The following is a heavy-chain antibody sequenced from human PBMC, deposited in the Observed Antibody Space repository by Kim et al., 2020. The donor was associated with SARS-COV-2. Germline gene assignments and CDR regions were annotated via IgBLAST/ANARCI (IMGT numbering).Heavy chain of an antibody. Sequence: SETLSLTCTVSGGSISSYYWSWIRQPPGKGLEWIGYIYYSGNTNYNPSLKSRVTISVDTSKNQFSLKLSSVTAADTAVYYCARGSSSSWYSTGYYYYYGMDVWGQGTMVTVSS. V-gene: IGHV4-59*01. CDR3: ARGSSSSWYSTGYYYYYGMDV. J-gene: IGHJ6*02. CDR2: IYYSGNT. CDR1: GGSISSYY. D-gene: IGHD6-13*01.